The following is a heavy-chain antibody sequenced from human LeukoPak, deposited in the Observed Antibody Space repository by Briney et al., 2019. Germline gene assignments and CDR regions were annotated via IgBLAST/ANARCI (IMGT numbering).Heavy chain of an antibody. CDR1: GGTFSSYA. D-gene: IGHD3-3*01. CDR2: IIPIFGTA. V-gene: IGHV1-69*13. J-gene: IGHJ3*02. CDR3: ARTSQVTIFGVVSAFDI. Sequence: SVTVSCKASGGTFSSYAISWVRQAPGQGLEWMGGIIPIFGTANYAQKFQGRVTITADESTSTAYMELSSLRSEDTAVYYCARTSQVTIFGVVSAFDIWGQGTMVTVSS.